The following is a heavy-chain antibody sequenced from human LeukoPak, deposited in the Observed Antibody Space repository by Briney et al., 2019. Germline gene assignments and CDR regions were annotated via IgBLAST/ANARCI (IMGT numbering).Heavy chain of an antibody. V-gene: IGHV3-21*01. CDR3: ARDGRCGGDCYAS. CDR2: ISSMSTYI. D-gene: IGHD2-21*02. Sequence: GGSLSLSCAASRFRLCSYTMRCVRQAPREGLECVSIISSMSTYIYYAGSVKGRFTISRDNAKNALYLQMNSLRVEDTAVYYCARDGRCGGDCYASWGQGTLVTVSS. CDR1: RFRLCSYT. J-gene: IGHJ4*02.